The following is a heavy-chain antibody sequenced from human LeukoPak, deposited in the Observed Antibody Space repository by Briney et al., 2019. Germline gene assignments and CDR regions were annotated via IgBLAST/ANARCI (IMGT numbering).Heavy chain of an antibody. V-gene: IGHV3-30*04. CDR1: GFTFSSSA. J-gene: IGHJ4*02. D-gene: IGHD3-22*01. CDR3: TTNYYDSGGDPSYFDY. CDR2: MSDDVANT. Sequence: PGRSLRPSWAPAGFTFSSSAIHCVRQAPGKWLGWVAFMSDDVANTYYTACVKGRFTLSRDNSKNTICIQMNRLRAEDTAVYLCTTNYYDSGGDPSYFDYWGQGPLVTVPS.